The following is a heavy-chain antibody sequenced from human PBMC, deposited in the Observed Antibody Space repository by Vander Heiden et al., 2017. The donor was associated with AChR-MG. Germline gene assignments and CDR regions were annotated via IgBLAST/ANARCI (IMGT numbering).Heavy chain of an antibody. D-gene: IGHD6-19*01. J-gene: IGHJ6*02. CDR2: IYHSGST. Sequence: QVQLQESGPGLVQPSGTLSLTCAVSGGSIRSSNRWSWVRQPPGKGLEWIGEIYHSGSTNYNPSLKSRVTISVDKSKNQFSLKLSSVTAADTAVYYCARDGAGIRSIAVPMDVWGQGTTVTVSS. V-gene: IGHV4-4*02. CDR3: ARDGAGIRSIAVPMDV. CDR1: GGSIRSSNR.